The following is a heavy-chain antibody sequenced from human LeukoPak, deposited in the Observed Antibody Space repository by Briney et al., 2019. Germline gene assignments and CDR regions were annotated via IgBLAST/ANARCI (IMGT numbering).Heavy chain of an antibody. CDR2: IKQDGTEK. J-gene: IGHJ6*04. CDR3: AELGITMIGGV. D-gene: IGHD3-10*02. V-gene: IGHV3-7*01. CDR1: GFTFTTYW. Sequence: GSLRLSCAASGFTFTTYWMSWVRQAPGKGLEWVANIKQDGTEKYYVDSVKGRFTISRDNAKNSLYLQMNSLRAEDTAVYYCAELGITMIGGVWGKGTTVTISS.